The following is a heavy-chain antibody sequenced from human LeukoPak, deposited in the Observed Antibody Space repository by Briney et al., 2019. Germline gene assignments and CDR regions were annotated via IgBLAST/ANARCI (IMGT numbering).Heavy chain of an antibody. J-gene: IGHJ4*02. CDR1: GGSFSGYY. V-gene: IGHV4-59*06. CDR3: AGQRYFDWLLYSY. CDR2: IYYSGST. Sequence: PSETLSLTCAVYGGSFSGYYWSWIRQPPGKGLEWIGYIYYSGSTYYNPSLKSRVTISVDTSKNQFSLKLSSVTAADTAVYYCAGQRYFDWLLYSYWGQGTLVTVSS. D-gene: IGHD3-9*01.